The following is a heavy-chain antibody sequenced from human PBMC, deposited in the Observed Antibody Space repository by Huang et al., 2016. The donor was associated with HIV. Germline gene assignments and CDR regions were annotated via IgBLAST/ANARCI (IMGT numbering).Heavy chain of an antibody. V-gene: IGHV4-39*01. CDR1: DGSISSSSYY. D-gene: IGHD3-10*01. CDR2: FFYDGNT. Sequence: QLQLQESGPGLVKPSETLSLTCTVSDGSISSSSYYWGWIRQPPGKGLECIATFFYDGNTYYSPSLQSRVTISVDTSKNQFSLNLSSVTAADTAVYYCAAMVRGVISYFDYWGQGTLVTVSS. J-gene: IGHJ4*02. CDR3: AAMVRGVISYFDY.